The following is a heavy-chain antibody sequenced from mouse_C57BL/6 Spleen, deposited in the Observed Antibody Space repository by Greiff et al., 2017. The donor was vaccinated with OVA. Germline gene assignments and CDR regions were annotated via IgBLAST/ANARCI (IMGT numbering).Heavy chain of an antibody. CDR1: GYTFTNYW. CDR2: IYPGGGYT. J-gene: IGHJ2*01. Sequence: QVQLKESGAELVRPGTSVKMSCKASGYTFTNYWIGWAKQRPGHGLEWIGDIYPGGGYTNYNEKFKGKATLTADKSSSTAYMQFSSLTSEDSAIYYCARKEWDYDDFDYWGQGTTLTVSS. D-gene: IGHD2-4*01. CDR3: ARKEWDYDDFDY. V-gene: IGHV1-63*01.